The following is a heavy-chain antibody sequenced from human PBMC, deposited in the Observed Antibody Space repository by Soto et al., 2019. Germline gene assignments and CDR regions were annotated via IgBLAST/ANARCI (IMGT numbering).Heavy chain of an antibody. CDR1: GGPFNTLS. Sequence: QVLLVQSGAEGKRPGSSAKVSCKPSGGPFNTLSINWVRQAPGQGLEWVGAIIPLFDSTNYAQKFQDRVTITADKSMDTAYLELNNLRADDTAVYYCTTRDQGRFDHWGQGTPLTVSS. CDR3: TTRDQGRFDH. CDR2: IIPLFDST. V-gene: IGHV1-69*06. J-gene: IGHJ4*02.